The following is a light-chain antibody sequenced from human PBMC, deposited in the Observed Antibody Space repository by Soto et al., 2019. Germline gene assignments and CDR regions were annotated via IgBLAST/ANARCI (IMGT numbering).Light chain of an antibody. Sequence: EIVLTQSPATLSLSPGERATLSCRASQFINTYVAWYQHRPGQGPRLLIYEASKRATGIPARVSGSGSGTDFTLTISSLEPEDFGIYYCQQRHTWPTTFGGGAKVEI. V-gene: IGKV3-11*01. J-gene: IGKJ4*01. CDR3: QQRHTWPTT. CDR1: QFINTY. CDR2: EAS.